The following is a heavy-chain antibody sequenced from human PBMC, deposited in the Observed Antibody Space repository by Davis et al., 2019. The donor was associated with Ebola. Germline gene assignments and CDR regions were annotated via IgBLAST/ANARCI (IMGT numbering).Heavy chain of an antibody. V-gene: IGHV4-31*03. CDR1: GGSISSGGYY. Sequence: MPSETLSLTCTVSGGSISSGGYYWSWIRQHPGKGLEWIGYIYYSGSTYYNPSLKSRVTISVDTSKNQFSLKLSSVTAADTAVYYCAREKHSSSWYNSYFDYWGQGTLVTVSS. CDR2: IYYSGST. J-gene: IGHJ4*02. D-gene: IGHD6-13*01. CDR3: AREKHSSSWYNSYFDY.